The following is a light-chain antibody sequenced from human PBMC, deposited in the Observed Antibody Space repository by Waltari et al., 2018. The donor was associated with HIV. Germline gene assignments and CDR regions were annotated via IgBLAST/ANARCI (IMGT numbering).Light chain of an antibody. CDR2: DAS. CDR3: QARHNWPPLFT. V-gene: IGKV3-11*01. CDR1: QSVTTY. J-gene: IGKJ3*01. Sequence: EIVLTQSPGTLSLSPGEGATLYCRASQSVTTYLAWYQQKPGQPPRLLIFDASNRATGIPARFSGSWSGTDFTLTISSLEPEDFAIYYCQARHNWPPLFTFGPGTKVDMK.